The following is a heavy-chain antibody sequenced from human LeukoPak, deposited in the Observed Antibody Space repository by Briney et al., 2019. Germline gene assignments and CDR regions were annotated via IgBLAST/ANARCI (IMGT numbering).Heavy chain of an antibody. CDR1: GFTFDDYA. CDR2: ISWNSGSI. V-gene: IGHV3-9*01. D-gene: IGHD1-7*01. CDR3: ARDWNSADY. Sequence: PGMSLRLSCAASGFTFDDYAMHGVRQAPGKGLEWVSGISWNSGSIGCADSVKGRFTISRDNAKNPLYLQMNSLRVEDTAVYYCARDWNSADYWGQGTLVTVSS. J-gene: IGHJ4*02.